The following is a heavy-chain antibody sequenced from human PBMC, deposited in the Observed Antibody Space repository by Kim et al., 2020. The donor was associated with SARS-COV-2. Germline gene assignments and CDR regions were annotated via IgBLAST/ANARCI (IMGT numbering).Heavy chain of an antibody. V-gene: IGHV4-39*01. D-gene: IGHD1-26*01. Sequence: SPTLKSRITISVDTSKNQFSLSWTSVAAADTAVYYCARRGALSGNQLFDYWGQGTMVAVSS. J-gene: IGHJ4*02. CDR3: ARRGALSGNQLFDY.